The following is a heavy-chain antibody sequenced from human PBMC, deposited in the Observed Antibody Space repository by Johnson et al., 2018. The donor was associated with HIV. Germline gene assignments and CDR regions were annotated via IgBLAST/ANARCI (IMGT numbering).Heavy chain of an antibody. D-gene: IGHD3-22*01. CDR1: GFTLSSYA. CDR3: AKDMVYDSRGDAFDI. Sequence: VQLVESGGGLVQPGGSLRLSCAASGFTLSSYAMSWVRQAPGKGLEWVSGISWNSGSIDYADSVKGRFTISRDNAKNSLYLQMNSLRAEDTACYYCAKDMVYDSRGDAFDIWGQGTMVTVSS. CDR2: ISWNSGSI. J-gene: IGHJ3*02. V-gene: IGHV3-9*01.